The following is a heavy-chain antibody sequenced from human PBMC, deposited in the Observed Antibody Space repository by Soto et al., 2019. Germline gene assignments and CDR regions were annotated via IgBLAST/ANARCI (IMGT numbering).Heavy chain of an antibody. CDR2: IFPIFGTA. V-gene: IGHV1-69*01. Sequence: QVQLVQSGAEVKKPGSSVKVSCKASGGTFSSYSINWVRQAPGQGLEWMGEIFPIFGTANYAQKFQGRVTITADESTSTAYMELSSLRSEDTAGYYCARDGGRHSGGIDYWGQGTLVTVSS. D-gene: IGHD1-26*01. CDR3: ARDGGRHSGGIDY. J-gene: IGHJ4*02. CDR1: GGTFSSYS.